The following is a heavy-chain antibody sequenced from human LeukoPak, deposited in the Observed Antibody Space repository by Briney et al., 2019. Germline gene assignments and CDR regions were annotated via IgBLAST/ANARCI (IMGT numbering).Heavy chain of an antibody. CDR3: ARLSYYYDST. CDR2: IHTSSST. CDR1: GGSISGGSYY. D-gene: IGHD3-22*01. Sequence: SQTLSLTCTVSGGSISGGSYYWSWIRQPAGKGLEWIGRIHTSSSTNQNPSLKSRVTISVDTSKNQFFLKLSSVTAADTAVYYCARLSYYYDSTWGQGTLVTVSS. V-gene: IGHV4-61*02. J-gene: IGHJ5*02.